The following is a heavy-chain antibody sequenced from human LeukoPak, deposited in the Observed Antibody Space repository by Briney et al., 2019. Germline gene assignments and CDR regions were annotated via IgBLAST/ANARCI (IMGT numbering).Heavy chain of an antibody. D-gene: IGHD3-10*01. Sequence: EASVKVSCKASGYTFTSYAMHWVRQAPGQRLEWMGWINAGNGNTKYSQEFQGRVTITRDTSASTAYMELSSLRSEDMAVYYCARTDYGSGSNWFDPWGQGTLVTVSS. CDR1: GYTFTSYA. V-gene: IGHV1-3*03. J-gene: IGHJ5*02. CDR3: ARTDYGSGSNWFDP. CDR2: INAGNGNT.